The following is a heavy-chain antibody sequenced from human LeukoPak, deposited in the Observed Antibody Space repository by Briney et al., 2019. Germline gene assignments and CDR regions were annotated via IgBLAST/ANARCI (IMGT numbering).Heavy chain of an antibody. Sequence: GGSLRLSCAASGFTFSSYSMNWVRQAPGKGLEWVSYISSSSSTIYYADSVKGRFTISRDNAKNSLYLQMNSLRDEDTAVYYCAGGNPDYYDSSGYYGMDVWGQGTTVTVSS. CDR3: AGGNPDYYDSSGYYGMDV. J-gene: IGHJ6*02. CDR2: ISSSSSTI. CDR1: GFTFSSYS. V-gene: IGHV3-48*02. D-gene: IGHD3-22*01.